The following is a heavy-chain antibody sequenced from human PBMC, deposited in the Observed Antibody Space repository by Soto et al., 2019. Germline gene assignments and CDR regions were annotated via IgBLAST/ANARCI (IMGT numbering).Heavy chain of an antibody. CDR3: ARDLCGGGDSSDP. CDR2: VYYSGTT. J-gene: IGHJ5*02. D-gene: IGHD2-21*02. Sequence: PSETLSLTCTVSGSSIDSGDYYWSWIRQPPGKGLEWIGYVYYSGTTNYNPFLKSRVTLSLDKSKNQFSLKINSVTAADTAVYYCARDLCGGGDSSDPWGQGTLVTVSS. V-gene: IGHV4-61*08. CDR1: GSSIDSGDYY.